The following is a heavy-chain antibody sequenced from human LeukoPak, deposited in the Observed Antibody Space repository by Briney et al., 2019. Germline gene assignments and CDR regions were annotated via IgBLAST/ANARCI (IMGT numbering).Heavy chain of an antibody. CDR3: AREGRGDYGDYYLGS. D-gene: IGHD4-17*01. J-gene: IGHJ5*02. CDR2: IYYSGST. Sequence: SETVSLTCTVSGGSISSYYWSWIRQPPGKGLEWIGYIYYSGSTNYNPSLKSRVTISVDTSKNQFSLKLSSVTAADTAVYYCAREGRGDYGDYYLGSWGQRTLVTVSS. CDR1: GGSISSYY. V-gene: IGHV4-59*01.